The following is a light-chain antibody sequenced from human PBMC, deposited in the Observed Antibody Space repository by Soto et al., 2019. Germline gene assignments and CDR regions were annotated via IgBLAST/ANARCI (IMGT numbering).Light chain of an antibody. Sequence: AIPLTQSPSSLSASVGDRVTITCRASQGISSALAWYQQKPGKAPKLLIYDASSLESGVPSRFSGSGSGTDFTLTISSLQPEDFATYYCQQFNSWITFGQGTRLEIK. CDR1: QGISSA. V-gene: IGKV1-13*02. J-gene: IGKJ5*01. CDR3: QQFNSWIT. CDR2: DAS.